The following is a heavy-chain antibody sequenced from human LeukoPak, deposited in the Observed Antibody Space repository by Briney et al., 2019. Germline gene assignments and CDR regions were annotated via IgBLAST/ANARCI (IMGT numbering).Heavy chain of an antibody. Sequence: SETLSLTCTVSGGSISSYYWSWIRQPPGKGLEWIGYIYYSGSTNYNPSLKSRVTISVDTSKNQFSLKLSSVTAADTAVYYCARGPYSSGEDYWGQGTVVPVSS. CDR1: GGSISSYY. CDR3: ARGPYSSGEDY. CDR2: IYYSGST. J-gene: IGHJ4*02. D-gene: IGHD6-19*01. V-gene: IGHV4-59*01.